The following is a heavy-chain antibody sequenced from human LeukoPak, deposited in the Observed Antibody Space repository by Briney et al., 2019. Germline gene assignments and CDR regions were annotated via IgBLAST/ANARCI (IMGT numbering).Heavy chain of an antibody. V-gene: IGHV4-4*07. Sequence: SETLSLTCTVSGGSISSYYWGWTRQPAGKGLEWIGRIYTSGSTNYNPSLKSRVTMSVDTSKNQFSLRLNSVTAADTAVYYCARDALHYFDTSGYFSDFWGQGTLVTVSS. CDR3: ARDALHYFDTSGYFSDF. CDR1: GGSISSYY. D-gene: IGHD3-22*01. CDR2: IYTSGST. J-gene: IGHJ4*02.